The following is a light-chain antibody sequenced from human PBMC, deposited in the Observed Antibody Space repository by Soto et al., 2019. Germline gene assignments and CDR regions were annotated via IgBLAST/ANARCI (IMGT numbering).Light chain of an antibody. J-gene: IGKJ1*01. V-gene: IGKV1-5*01. Sequence: DIQMTQSPSTLSGSVGDRVTITCRASQTISSWLAWYQQKPGKAPKLLIYDASTLETGVPSRFSGSGAGTEFTLTISSLQPGDSATYFCQQYNSYSWTFGQGTKVDIK. CDR2: DAS. CDR1: QTISSW. CDR3: QQYNSYSWT.